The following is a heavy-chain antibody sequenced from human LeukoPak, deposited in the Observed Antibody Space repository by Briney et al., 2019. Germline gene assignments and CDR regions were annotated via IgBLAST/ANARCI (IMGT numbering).Heavy chain of an antibody. CDR3: ARGRTHRRLWLGESTGGPFDY. Sequence: ASVKVSCKASGYTFTSYYMHWVRQAPGQGLEWMGIINPSGGSTSYAQKFQGRVTMTRDMSTSTVYMELRSLRSDDTAVYYCARGRTHRRLWLGESTGGPFDYWGQGTLVTVSS. D-gene: IGHD3-10*01. J-gene: IGHJ4*02. CDR1: GYTFTSYY. CDR2: INPSGGST. V-gene: IGHV1-46*01.